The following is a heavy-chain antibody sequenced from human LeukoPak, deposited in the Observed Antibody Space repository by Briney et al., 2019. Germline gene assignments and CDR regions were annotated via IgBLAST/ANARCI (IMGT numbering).Heavy chain of an antibody. CDR2: IYPGDSDT. CDR1: GYSFTNYW. CDR3: VRHEEQQLADY. D-gene: IGHD6-13*01. V-gene: IGHV5-51*01. J-gene: IGHJ4*02. Sequence: GESLKISCKGSGYSFTNYWIGWVRQMPGKGLEWMGIIYPGDSDTRYSPSFQGQVTISVDKSISTAYMQWSSLKASDTAMYYCVRHEEQQLADYWGQGTLVTVSS.